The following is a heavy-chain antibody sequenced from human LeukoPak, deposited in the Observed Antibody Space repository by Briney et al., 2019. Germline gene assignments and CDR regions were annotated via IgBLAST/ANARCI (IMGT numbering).Heavy chain of an antibody. CDR2: ISYDGSNK. J-gene: IGHJ4*02. V-gene: IGHV3-30-3*01. D-gene: IGHD6-6*01. Sequence: GGSLRLSCAASGFTFSSYAMHWVRQAPGKGLEWVAVISYDGSNKYYADSVKGRFTISRDNSKNTLYLQMNSLRAEDTAVYYCAWNSYSSSSYWGQGTLVTVSS. CDR3: AWNSYSSSSY. CDR1: GFTFSSYA.